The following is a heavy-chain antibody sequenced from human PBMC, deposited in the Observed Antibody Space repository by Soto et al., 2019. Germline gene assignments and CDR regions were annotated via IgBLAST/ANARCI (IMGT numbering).Heavy chain of an antibody. J-gene: IGHJ5*02. D-gene: IGHD2-15*01. CDR2: INPNSGGT. Sequence: WVRQXXGQGLEWMGWINPNSGGTNYAQKFQGWVTMTRDTSINTAYMELSRLRSDDTAVYYCARSYCSGGSCYRNWFDPWGQGTLVTVSS. CDR3: ARSYCSGGSCYRNWFDP. V-gene: IGHV1-2*04.